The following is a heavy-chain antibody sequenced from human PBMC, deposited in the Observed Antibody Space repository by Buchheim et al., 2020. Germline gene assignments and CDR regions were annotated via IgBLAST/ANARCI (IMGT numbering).Heavy chain of an antibody. V-gene: IGHV3-48*03. D-gene: IGHD3-3*01. J-gene: IGHJ6*02. Sequence: EVQLVESGGGLVQPGGSLRLSCAASGFNFSSYEMNWVRQAPGKGLEWGSYISSSGSTIYYADSVKGRFTISRDNAKNALYLQMNSLRAEDTAVYYCARDVGSYYDFWSGQDYYYFGMDVWGQGTT. CDR1: GFNFSSYE. CDR2: ISSSGSTI. CDR3: ARDVGSYYDFWSGQDYYYFGMDV.